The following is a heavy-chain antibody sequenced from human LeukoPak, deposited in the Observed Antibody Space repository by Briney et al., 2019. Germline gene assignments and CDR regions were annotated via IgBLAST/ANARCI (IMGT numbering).Heavy chain of an antibody. V-gene: IGHV3-48*01. CDR3: ARADGSDYYYYYYYMDV. CDR2: ISSSSSTI. J-gene: IGHJ6*03. D-gene: IGHD3-10*01. Sequence: GGSLRLSCAASGFTFSSYSMNWVRQAPGKGLEWVSYISSSSSTIYYADSVKGRFTISRDNAKNSLYLQMNSLRAEDTAVYYCARADGSDYYYYYYYMDVWGKGTTVTVSS. CDR1: GFTFSSYS.